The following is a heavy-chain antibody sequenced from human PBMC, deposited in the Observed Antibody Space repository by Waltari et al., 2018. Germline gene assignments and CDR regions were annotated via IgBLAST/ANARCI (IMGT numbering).Heavy chain of an antibody. V-gene: IGHV3-53*01. D-gene: IGHD3-9*01. CDR2: IYSGGST. CDR3: ASPIYDILTGYGYYGMDV. Sequence: EEQLLESGGGLVQPGDSLRLSCAASGFTVSSNYMSWVRQAPGKGLEWVSVIYSGGSTYYADSVKGRFTISRDNSKNTLYLQMNSLRAEDTAVYYCASPIYDILTGYGYYGMDVWGQGTTVTVSS. CDR1: GFTVSSNY. J-gene: IGHJ6*02.